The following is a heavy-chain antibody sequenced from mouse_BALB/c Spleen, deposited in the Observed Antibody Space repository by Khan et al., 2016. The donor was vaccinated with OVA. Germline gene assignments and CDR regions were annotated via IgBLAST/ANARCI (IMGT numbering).Heavy chain of an antibody. J-gene: IGHJ4*01. V-gene: IGHV2-6-5*01. CDR3: AKDPPYNGMDY. CDR1: GFSLTDYA. Sequence: QVQLKESGPGLVAPSPSLSITCTVSGFSLTDYAVSWIRQPPGKGLEWLGVICAGCSKYSNSVLKSRLRISQDNSDGQVVLKGNSMPTDDTAMYYCAKDPPYNGMDYWGQGTSVTGSS. CDR2: ICAGCSK.